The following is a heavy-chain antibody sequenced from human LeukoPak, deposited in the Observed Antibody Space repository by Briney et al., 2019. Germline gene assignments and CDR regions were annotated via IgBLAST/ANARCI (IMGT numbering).Heavy chain of an antibody. Sequence: GGSLRLSCTASGFTFGDYAMSWFRQAPGKGLEWVGFIRSKAYGGTTEYAASVKGGFTVSRDDSKSIAYLQMNSLKTEDTAVYYCTRGSWYPPNDYWGQGTLVTVSS. V-gene: IGHV3-49*03. D-gene: IGHD6-13*01. CDR2: IRSKAYGGTT. CDR3: TRGSWYPPNDY. CDR1: GFTFGDYA. J-gene: IGHJ4*02.